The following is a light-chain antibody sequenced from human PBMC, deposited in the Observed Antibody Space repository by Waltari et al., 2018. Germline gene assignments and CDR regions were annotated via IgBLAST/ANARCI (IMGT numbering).Light chain of an antibody. V-gene: IGKV1-39*01. J-gene: IGKJ4*01. Sequence: DVQLTKSPSSLSASVGDRVTITCRASQTISSYLNWYQQRPGKAPKVLIYAASILQSGVPSRFSGSGSGTDFTLTISNLQPEDFATYYCQQSYKTPALSFGGGTKVEI. CDR1: QTISSY. CDR2: AAS. CDR3: QQSYKTPALS.